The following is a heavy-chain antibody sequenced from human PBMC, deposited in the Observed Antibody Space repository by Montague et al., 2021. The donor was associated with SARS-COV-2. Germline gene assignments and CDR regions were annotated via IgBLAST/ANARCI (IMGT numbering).Heavy chain of an antibody. D-gene: IGHD3-3*01. CDR3: ARASGKKTIFGVVISYLDY. Sequence: TLSLTCTVSGGSISSGGYYWSWIRQHPGKGLEWIGYIYYSGSTXYNPSLKSRVTISVDTSKNQFSLKLSSVTAADTAVYYCARASGKKTIFGVVISYLDYWGQGTLVTVSS. V-gene: IGHV4-31*03. J-gene: IGHJ4*02. CDR1: GGSISSGGYY. CDR2: IYYSGST.